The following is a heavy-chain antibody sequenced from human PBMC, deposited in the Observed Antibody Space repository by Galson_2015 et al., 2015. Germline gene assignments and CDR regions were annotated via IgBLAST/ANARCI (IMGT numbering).Heavy chain of an antibody. J-gene: IGHJ2*01. CDR2: IKQDGSEK. CDR3: ARGAFPTTVVTPYGYFDL. V-gene: IGHV3-7*04. D-gene: IGHD4-23*01. Sequence: LRLSCAASGISFSSYWMSWVRQPPGKGLEWVASIKQDGSEKYYLDSVKGRFTISRDNAQNSLYLQMNSLRVEDATVYYCARGAFPTTVVTPYGYFDLWGRGTLVSVSS. CDR1: GISFSSYW.